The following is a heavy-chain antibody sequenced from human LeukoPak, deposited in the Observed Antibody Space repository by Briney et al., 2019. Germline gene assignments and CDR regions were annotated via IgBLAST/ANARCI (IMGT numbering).Heavy chain of an antibody. J-gene: IGHJ3*02. Sequence: PSETLSLTCAVYGGSFSGYYWSWIRQPPGKGLEWIGEINHSGSTNYNPSLKSRVTISVDTSKNQFSLKLSSVTAADTAVYYCARASFVWWELLQAFDIWGQGTMVTVSS. CDR2: INHSGST. CDR1: GGSFSGYY. V-gene: IGHV4-34*01. D-gene: IGHD1-26*01. CDR3: ARASFVWWELLQAFDI.